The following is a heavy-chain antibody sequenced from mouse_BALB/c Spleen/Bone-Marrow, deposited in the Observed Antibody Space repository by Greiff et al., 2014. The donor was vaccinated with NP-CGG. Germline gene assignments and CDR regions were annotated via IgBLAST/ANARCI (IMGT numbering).Heavy chain of an antibody. Sequence: VQLKESGGGLVQPGGSLRLSCATSGFTFTDYYMSWVRQPPGKALEWLGFIRNKANGYTTEYSASVKGRFTISRDNSQSILYLQMNTLRAEDSATYYCARDRITATLYWYLDVWGAGTTVTVSS. J-gene: IGHJ1*01. CDR3: ARDRITATLYWYLDV. V-gene: IGHV7-3*02. D-gene: IGHD1-2*01. CDR1: GFTFTDYY. CDR2: IRNKANGYTT.